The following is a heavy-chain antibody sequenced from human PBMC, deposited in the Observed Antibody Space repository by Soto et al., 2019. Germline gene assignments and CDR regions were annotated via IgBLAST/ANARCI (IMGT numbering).Heavy chain of an antibody. D-gene: IGHD3-10*01. CDR3: ARGLKCVFYGSGSCWFDP. Sequence: PSETLSLTCAVYGGYFSGYYWSWIRQPPGKGLEWIGEINHSGGTNYNPSLKSRVTISLDTSKNHFSLKLTSVTAADTAVYYCARGLKCVFYGSGSCWFDPWGQGTLVNVS. V-gene: IGHV4-34*01. CDR1: GGYFSGYY. CDR2: INHSGGT. J-gene: IGHJ5*02.